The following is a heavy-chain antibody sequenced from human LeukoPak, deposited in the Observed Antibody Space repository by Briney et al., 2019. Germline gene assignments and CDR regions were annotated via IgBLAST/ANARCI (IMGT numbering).Heavy chain of an antibody. J-gene: IGHJ4*02. CDR3: ARSAGDFWSSYFRGLWFDY. Sequence: PGGSLRLSCAASGFTFSSYWMSWVRQAPGKGLEWVANIKQDGSEKYYVDSVKGRFTISRDNAKNSLYLQMNSLRAEDTAVYYCARSAGDFWSSYFRGLWFDYWGQGTLVTVSS. CDR2: IKQDGSEK. CDR1: GFTFSSYW. D-gene: IGHD3-3*01. V-gene: IGHV3-7*01.